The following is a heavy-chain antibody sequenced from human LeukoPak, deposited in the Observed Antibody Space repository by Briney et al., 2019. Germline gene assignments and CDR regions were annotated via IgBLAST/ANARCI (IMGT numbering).Heavy chain of an antibody. D-gene: IGHD3-22*01. V-gene: IGHV5-51*01. CDR2: VYPGDSST. CDR3: ARLTDYYDSSGYYRNYNWFDP. J-gene: IGHJ5*02. Sequence: GESLKISCRGSGYSFGNYWIAWVRQMPGKGLEWMGIVYPGDSSTKYSPSFQGRVTISVDRPINTAYLQWSSLTASDTAMYYCARLTDYYDSSGYYRNYNWFDPWGQGTLVTVSS. CDR1: GYSFGNYW.